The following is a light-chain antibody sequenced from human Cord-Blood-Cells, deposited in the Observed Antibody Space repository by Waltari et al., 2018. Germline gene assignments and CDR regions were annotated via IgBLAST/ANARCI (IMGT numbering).Light chain of an antibody. CDR3: QQYYSTPT. Sequence: DIVMTQSPDSLAVSLGERATINCKSSQSVLYSSNNKNYLAWYQQKPGQPPKLLIYWASTRESGVPDRVSGSGSGTDFTLTISSLQAEDVAVYDCQQYYSTPTFGQGTRLEIK. V-gene: IGKV4-1*01. J-gene: IGKJ5*01. CDR2: WAS. CDR1: QSVLYSSNNKNY.